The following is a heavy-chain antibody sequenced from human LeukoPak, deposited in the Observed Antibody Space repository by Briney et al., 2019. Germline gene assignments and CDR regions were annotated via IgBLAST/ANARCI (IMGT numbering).Heavy chain of an antibody. CDR2: INEDGSEK. D-gene: IGHD5-24*01. CDR1: EFSFETYW. CDR3: ARGETMDV. V-gene: IGHV3-7*01. J-gene: IGHJ6*03. Sequence: PGGSLRLSCVALEFSFETYWMSWVRQAPGKGPEWVANINEDGSEKHYVGSVRGRFTISRDNADNSLHLQMNSLRPEDMAVYYCARGETMDVWGKGTTVTVFS.